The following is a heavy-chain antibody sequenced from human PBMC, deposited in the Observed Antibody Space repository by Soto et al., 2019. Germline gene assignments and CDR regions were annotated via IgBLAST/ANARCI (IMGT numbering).Heavy chain of an antibody. CDR1: GGSFSGYY. CDR2: INHSGST. D-gene: IGHD2-15*01. CDR3: ARGPYCSGGSCYSGWFDP. V-gene: IGHV4-34*01. J-gene: IGHJ5*02. Sequence: PSETLSLTCAVYGGSFSGYYWSWIRQPPGKGLEWIGEINHSGSTNYNPSLKSRVTISVDTSKNQFSLKLSSVTAADTAVYYCARGPYCSGGSCYSGWFDPWGQGTMVTVYS.